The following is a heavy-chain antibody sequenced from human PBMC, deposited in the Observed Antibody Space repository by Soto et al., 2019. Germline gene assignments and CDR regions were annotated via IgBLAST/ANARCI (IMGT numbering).Heavy chain of an antibody. CDR3: VRHTSSWPFDY. D-gene: IGHD6-13*01. V-gene: IGHV1-18*01. CDR2: ISTNNGNT. Sequence: QVQLVQSGAEVKKPGASVKVSCKASGYTFTSYGISWVRQAPGQGPEWMGWISTNNGNTNYAQKIRGRVTMTTDTSTSTAYMELRSLRSDDTAVYYCVRHTSSWPFDYWGQGTLVTVSS. CDR1: GYTFTSYG. J-gene: IGHJ4*02.